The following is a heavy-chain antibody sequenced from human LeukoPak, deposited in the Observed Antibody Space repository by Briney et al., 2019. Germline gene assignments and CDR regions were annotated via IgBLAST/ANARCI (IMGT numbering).Heavy chain of an antibody. CDR2: INHSGST. V-gene: IGHV4-34*01. CDR3: ARARDCSGGSCYAGGGYYFDY. J-gene: IGHJ4*02. CDR1: GGSFSGYY. Sequence: PSETLSLTCAVYGGSFSGYYWSWIRQPPGKGLEWIGEINHSGSTNYNPSLKSRVTISVDTSRNQFSLKLSSVTAADTAVYYCARARDCSGGSCYAGGGYYFDYWGQGTLVTVSS. D-gene: IGHD2-15*01.